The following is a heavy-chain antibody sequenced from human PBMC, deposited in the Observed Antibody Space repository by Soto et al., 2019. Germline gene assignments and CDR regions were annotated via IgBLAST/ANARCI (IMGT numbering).Heavy chain of an antibody. D-gene: IGHD6-19*01. J-gene: IGHJ6*02. V-gene: IGHV4-4*02. Sequence: SETLSLTCAVSGGSISSSNWWSWVRQPPGKGLEWIGEIYHSGSTNYNPSLKSRVTISVDKSKNQFSLKLSSVTAADTAVYYCARVRSHPGYSSGWYYYYGMDVWGQGTTVTVSS. CDR3: ARVRSHPGYSSGWYYYYGMDV. CDR2: IYHSGST. CDR1: GGSISSSNW.